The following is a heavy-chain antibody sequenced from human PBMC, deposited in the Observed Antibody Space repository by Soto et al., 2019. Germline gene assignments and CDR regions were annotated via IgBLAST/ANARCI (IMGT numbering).Heavy chain of an antibody. V-gene: IGHV4-38-2*01. CDR3: VAYSASHNWFGR. D-gene: IGHD6-13*01. J-gene: IGHJ5*02. CDR2: VYPSGNT. CDR1: GSSVSCDFY. Sequence: PSETLSLTFAVSGSSVSCDFYWAWIRQTPGKGLEWTGSVYPSGNTYYLPSLRGRISLSIDTSKNQISLTLTSVTPADTALLPCVAYSASHNWFGRSRQGTLVTVPS.